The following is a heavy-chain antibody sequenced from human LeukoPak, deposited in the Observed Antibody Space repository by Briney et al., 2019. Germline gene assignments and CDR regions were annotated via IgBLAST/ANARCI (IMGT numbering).Heavy chain of an antibody. CDR2: IYPGDSDT. J-gene: IGHJ4*02. D-gene: IGHD4-23*01. CDR3: ARPSPSSGGSFDY. CDR1: GYSYSSYW. V-gene: IGHV5-51*01. Sequence: GESLKISCKGSGYSYSSYWIGWVRQMSGKGLEWMGIIYPGDSDTRYSPSFQGQVTISADKSISTAYLQWSSLKASDTAMYYCARPSPSSGGSFDYWGQGTLVTVSS.